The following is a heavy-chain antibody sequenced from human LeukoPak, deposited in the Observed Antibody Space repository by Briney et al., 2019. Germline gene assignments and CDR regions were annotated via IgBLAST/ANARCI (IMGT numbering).Heavy chain of an antibody. J-gene: IGHJ6*03. CDR3: ARGAAEYYYYMDV. CDR1: GYTFTSYD. CDR2: MNANSGNT. V-gene: IGHV1-8*01. Sequence: ASVKVSCKASGYTFTSYDINWGRQATGQGLERMGWMNANSGNTGYAQKYQGGDTITRNTAISTAYMELSSLRSEDTAVYYCARGAAEYYYYMDVWGKGTTVTVSS. D-gene: IGHD6-13*01.